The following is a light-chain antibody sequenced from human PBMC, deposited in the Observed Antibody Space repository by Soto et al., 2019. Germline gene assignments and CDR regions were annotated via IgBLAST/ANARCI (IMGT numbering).Light chain of an antibody. CDR3: CSYAGSSTYV. CDR1: SSDVGNYDL. CDR2: EGS. J-gene: IGLJ1*01. Sequence: QSVLTQPASVSGSPGQSITISCTGSSSDVGNYDLVSWYQQLPGKAPKFILYEGSKRPSGVSSRFSGSKSGTTASLPISALQAEDAADYYCCSYAGSSTYVFGTGTKVTVL. V-gene: IGLV2-23*01.